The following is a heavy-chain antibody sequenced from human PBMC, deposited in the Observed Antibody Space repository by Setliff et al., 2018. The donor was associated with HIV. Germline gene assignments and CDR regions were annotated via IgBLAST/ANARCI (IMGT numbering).Heavy chain of an antibody. CDR1: GGSITGYY. CDR2: IYHNGDT. CDR3: ARGGASSKYFQH. J-gene: IGHJ6*03. Sequence: SETLSLTCDVSGGSITGYYWSWLRQPPGKGLVWIGYIYHNGDTNYNPSLESRLTISMDTSKNQFSLNLSSVTTADTAVYYCARGGASSKYFQHWGKGTAVTVSS. V-gene: IGHV4-59*01. D-gene: IGHD2-2*01.